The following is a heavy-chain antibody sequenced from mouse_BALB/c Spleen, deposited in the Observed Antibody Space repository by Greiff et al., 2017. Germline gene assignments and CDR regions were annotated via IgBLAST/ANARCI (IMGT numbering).Heavy chain of an antibody. CDR1: GFNIKDTY. Sequence: VQLKESGAELVKPGASVKLSCTASGFNIKDTYMHWVKQRPEQGLEWIGRIDPANGNTKYDPKFQGKATITADTSSNTAYLQLSSLTSEDTAVYYCTTATDYWGQGTTLTVSS. D-gene: IGHD1-2*01. J-gene: IGHJ2*01. CDR3: TTATDY. CDR2: IDPANGNT. V-gene: IGHV14-3*02.